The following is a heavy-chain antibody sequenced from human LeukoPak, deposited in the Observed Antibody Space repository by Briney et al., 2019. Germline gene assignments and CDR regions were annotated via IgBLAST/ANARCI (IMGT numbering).Heavy chain of an antibody. V-gene: IGHV3-30*03. Sequence: GGSLRLSCAASGFTFSSYGMDWVRQAPGKGLEWVAVISYDGGNGYYADSVKGRFTISRDNSKNTLYLQMNSLRAEDTAMYYCARSLAGSSWYPVDYWGQGTLVTVSS. D-gene: IGHD6-13*01. CDR3: ARSLAGSSWYPVDY. J-gene: IGHJ4*02. CDR1: GFTFSSYG. CDR2: ISYDGGNG.